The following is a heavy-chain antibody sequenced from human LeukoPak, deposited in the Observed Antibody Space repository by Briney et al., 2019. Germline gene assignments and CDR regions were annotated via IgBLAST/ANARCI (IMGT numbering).Heavy chain of an antibody. V-gene: IGHV3-48*04. CDR3: ARLNYDFWSGVWEGYSMDV. D-gene: IGHD3-3*01. Sequence: QAGGSLRLSCAASGFTFSSYSMHWVRQAPGKGLEWVSFISTSSNTIYYSDSVRDRFIISRDNAKNSLYLQVNSLRAEDTAVYYCARLNYDFWSGVWEGYSMDVWGKGTTVTVSS. CDR1: GFTFSSYS. J-gene: IGHJ6*03. CDR2: ISTSSNTI.